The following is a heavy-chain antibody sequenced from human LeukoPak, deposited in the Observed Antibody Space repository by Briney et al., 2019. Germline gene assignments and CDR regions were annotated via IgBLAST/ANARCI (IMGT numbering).Heavy chain of an antibody. CDR2: IYPGDSDT. CDR3: ARHLNDYTSDY. CDR1: GYSFTSYW. D-gene: IGHD4-11*01. Sequence: GESLKISCKGSGYSFTSYWIGWVRPLPGKGLEWMGIIYPGDSDTRYSPSFQGQVTISADKSISTAYLQWSSLKASDTVMYYCARHLNDYTSDYWGQGTLVTVSS. J-gene: IGHJ4*02. V-gene: IGHV5-51*01.